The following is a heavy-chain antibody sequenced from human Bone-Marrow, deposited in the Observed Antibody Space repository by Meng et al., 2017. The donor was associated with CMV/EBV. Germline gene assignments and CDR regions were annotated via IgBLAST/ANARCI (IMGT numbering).Heavy chain of an antibody. CDR1: VFSLSTSGVG. Sequence: SGHTLVKPTQTLTLTCTFSVFSLSTSGVGVGWIRQPPGKALEWLALIYWNDDKRYSPSLKSRLTITKDTSKNQVVLTITNMDPVDTATYYCATGSKYDFWSGYYSWYFDYWGQGTLVTVSS. V-gene: IGHV2-5*01. D-gene: IGHD3-3*01. CDR3: ATGSKYDFWSGYYSWYFDY. J-gene: IGHJ4*02. CDR2: IYWNDDK.